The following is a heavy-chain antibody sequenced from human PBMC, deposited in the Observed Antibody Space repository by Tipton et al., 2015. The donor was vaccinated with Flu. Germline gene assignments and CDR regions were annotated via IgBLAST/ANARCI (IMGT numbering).Heavy chain of an antibody. CDR1: GASINNYY. CDR3: SSYYIRAFDI. J-gene: IGHJ3*02. D-gene: IGHD3-10*01. CDR2: IYYSGNT. Sequence: TLSLTCTVSGASINNYYWSWIRQPPGKGLEWIGYIYYSGNTNYNPSLKSRVTMSLDASKSHFSLKLSSVTAADTAMYYCSSYYIRAFDIWAQGTMVTVSS. V-gene: IGHV4-59*01.